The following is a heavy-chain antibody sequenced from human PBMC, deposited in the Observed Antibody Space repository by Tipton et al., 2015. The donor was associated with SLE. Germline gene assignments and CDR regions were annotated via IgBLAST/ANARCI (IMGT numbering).Heavy chain of an antibody. Sequence: LSLTCTVSGGSINSDGYFWNWVRQHPGKGLEWIGYIYYSGSTYYNPSLKSRVTISVDTSTNQFSLELSSMTAADTAVYCCARRSDDYSNWFDPWGQGTLVTVSS. J-gene: IGHJ5*02. CDR2: IYYSGST. CDR1: GGSINSDGYF. V-gene: IGHV4-31*03. D-gene: IGHD4-11*01. CDR3: ARRSDDYSNWFDP.